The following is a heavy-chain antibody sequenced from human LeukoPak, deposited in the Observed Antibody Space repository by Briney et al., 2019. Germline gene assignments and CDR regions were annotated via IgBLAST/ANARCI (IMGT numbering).Heavy chain of an antibody. V-gene: IGHV4-61*02. J-gene: IGHJ4*02. CDR1: GGSISSGSYY. Sequence: SKTLSLTCTVSGGSISSGSYYWNWIRQPAGKGLEWIGRIYTSGATNYNPSLKSRVTISVDTSKNQFSLKLSPVTAADTAVYYCARRDLTETRSYFDYWGQGTLVTVSS. CDR3: ARRDLTETRSYFDY. D-gene: IGHD1-20*01. CDR2: IYTSGAT.